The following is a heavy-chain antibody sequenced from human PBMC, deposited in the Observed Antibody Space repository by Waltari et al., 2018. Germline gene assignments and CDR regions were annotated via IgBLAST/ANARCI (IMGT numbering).Heavy chain of an antibody. CDR3: ARHEMGSGATWAFDI. V-gene: IGHV4-38-2*01. CDR1: GYSISSGYY. Sequence: QVQLQESGPGLVKPSETLSLTCAVSGYSISSGYYWGWYRPPPGKGLEWIGSIYHSGSTYYNPSLKSRVTISVDTSKNQFSLKLSSVTAADTAVYYCARHEMGSGATWAFDIWGQGTMVTVSS. D-gene: IGHD3-3*01. CDR2: IYHSGST. J-gene: IGHJ3*02.